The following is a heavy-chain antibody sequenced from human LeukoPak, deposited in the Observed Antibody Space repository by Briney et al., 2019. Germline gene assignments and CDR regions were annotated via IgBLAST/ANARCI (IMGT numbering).Heavy chain of an antibody. Sequence: GGSLRLSCAASGFTFSSYAMSWVRQAPGKGLEWVSAISGSGGSTYYADSVKGRFTISRDNSKNTLYLQMNSLRAEDTAVYYCARGPSSSCFGYWGQGTLVTVSS. CDR3: ARGPSSSCFGY. J-gene: IGHJ4*02. V-gene: IGHV3-23*01. CDR1: GFTFSSYA. D-gene: IGHD6-13*01. CDR2: ISGSGGST.